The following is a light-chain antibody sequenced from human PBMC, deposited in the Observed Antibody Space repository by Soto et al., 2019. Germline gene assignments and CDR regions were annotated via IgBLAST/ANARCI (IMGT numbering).Light chain of an antibody. V-gene: IGKV1-33*01. Sequence: DIQMTQSPSSLSASVGDRVTITCQASQDISTHLTWFQQKPGKAPKLLIYDVSILKTGVPSRFSGSGSGTHFTFSISSLQPEDIATYYCQQFDSLPLTFGGGTRVEIK. CDR1: QDISTH. J-gene: IGKJ4*01. CDR3: QQFDSLPLT. CDR2: DVS.